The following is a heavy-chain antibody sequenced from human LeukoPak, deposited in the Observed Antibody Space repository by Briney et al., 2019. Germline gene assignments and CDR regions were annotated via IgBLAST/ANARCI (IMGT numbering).Heavy chain of an antibody. D-gene: IGHD3-9*01. V-gene: IGHV3-23*01. CDR1: GFTFSSYA. J-gene: IGHJ4*02. CDR2: IGASGGST. Sequence: GGSLRLSCATSGFTFSSYAMSWVRQAPGKGLEWVSGIGASGGSTYYADSVKGRFTISRDNSKNTLYLQMNSLRTENTAVYYCAKAEGYDILTGLDYWGQGTLVTVSS. CDR3: AKAEGYDILTGLDY.